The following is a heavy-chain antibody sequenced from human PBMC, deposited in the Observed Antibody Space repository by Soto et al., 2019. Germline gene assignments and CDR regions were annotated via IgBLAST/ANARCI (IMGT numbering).Heavy chain of an antibody. CDR2: ISSSGNTI. J-gene: IGHJ4*02. CDR3: ARDGSGLNYFEY. V-gene: IGHV3-48*01. D-gene: IGHD3-10*01. CDR1: EFTFSSYG. Sequence: GGSLRLSCAASEFTFSSYGMHWVRQAPGKGLEWVSYISSSGNTINYADSVKGRFTISRDNAKNSLYLQMNSLRAEDTAVYYCARDGSGLNYFEYWGQGTLVTVSS.